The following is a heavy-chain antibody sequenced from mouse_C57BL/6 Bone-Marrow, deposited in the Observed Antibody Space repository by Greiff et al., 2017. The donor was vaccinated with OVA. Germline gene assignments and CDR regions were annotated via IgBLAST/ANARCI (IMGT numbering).Heavy chain of an antibody. V-gene: IGHV5-12*01. J-gene: IGHJ4*01. CDR2: ISNGGGST. D-gene: IGHD1-1*01. CDR3: ARDGDGSSYVKAMDY. CDR1: GFTFSDYY. Sequence: EVKLVESGGGLVQPGGSLKLSCAASGFTFSDYYMYWVRQTPEKRLEWVAYISNGGGSTYYPDTVKGRFTISRDNAKNTLYLQMSRLKSEDTAMYYCARDGDGSSYVKAMDYWGQGTSVTVSS.